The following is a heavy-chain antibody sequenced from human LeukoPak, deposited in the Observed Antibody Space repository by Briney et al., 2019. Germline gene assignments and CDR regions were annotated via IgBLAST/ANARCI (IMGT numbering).Heavy chain of an antibody. J-gene: IGHJ4*02. V-gene: IGHV3-53*01. D-gene: IGHD4-17*01. CDR1: GFTVSSNY. CDR3: ARTSTVLKPFDY. Sequence: GGSLRLSCAASGFTVSSNYMSWVRQAPGKGLEWVSVFYSGGTTYYADSVKGRFTVSRDSSKNTLYLQMNNLRADDTAMYFCARTSTVLKPFDYWGQGTLVTVSS. CDR2: FYSGGTT.